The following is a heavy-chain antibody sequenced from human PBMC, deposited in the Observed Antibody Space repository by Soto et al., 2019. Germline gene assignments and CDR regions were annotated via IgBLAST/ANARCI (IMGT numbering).Heavy chain of an antibody. J-gene: IGHJ5*02. V-gene: IGHV1-2*02. D-gene: IGHD2-2*01. CDR3: VRAQSRQLLLAWFDA. Sequence: QVQLVQSGAEVKKPVASVSVSCEASGYTFIAHFIHWVRQAPGQGLEWMGWIYPDTGGTNYAQKFRDRVTMTRDTSVSTAYMEVNGLKSDDTAVYYCVRAQSRQLLLAWFDAWGQGTLVTVSS. CDR2: IYPDTGGT. CDR1: GYTFIAHF.